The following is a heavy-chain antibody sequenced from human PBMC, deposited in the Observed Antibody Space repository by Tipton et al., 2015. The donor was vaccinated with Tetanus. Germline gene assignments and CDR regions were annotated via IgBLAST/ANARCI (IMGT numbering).Heavy chain of an antibody. V-gene: IGHV3-7*01. Sequence: SLRLSCAASGFTFSSYWMSWVRQAPGKGLEWVASIKQDGSGKYYVDSVKGRFTISRDNAKNSLYLQMNSLRAEDTAVYYCARDEGQRLTQIFDYWGQGTLVTVSS. CDR1: GFTFSSYW. J-gene: IGHJ4*02. D-gene: IGHD4-23*01. CDR3: ARDEGQRLTQIFDY. CDR2: IKQDGSGK.